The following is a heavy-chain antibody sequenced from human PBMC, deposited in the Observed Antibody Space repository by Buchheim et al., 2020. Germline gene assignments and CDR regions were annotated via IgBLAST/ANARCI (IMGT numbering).Heavy chain of an antibody. CDR3: AREEELRADYYDGRDV. D-gene: IGHD1-7*01. CDR2: IWYDGSTK. V-gene: IGHV3-33*01. Sequence: QVQLVESGEGVVQPGRSLRLSCAASGFTFSSYGMHWVRQAPGKGLEWVAFIWYDGSTKYYADSVKGRFTISRDNSKNTLYLQMNNQRAEDTAVYYCAREEELRADYYDGRDVWGQGTT. J-gene: IGHJ6*02. CDR1: GFTFSSYG.